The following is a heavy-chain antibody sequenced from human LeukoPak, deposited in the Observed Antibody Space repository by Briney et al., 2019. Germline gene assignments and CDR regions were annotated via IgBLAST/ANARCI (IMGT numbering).Heavy chain of an antibody. CDR3: ARRGSGYDWNAFDI. CDR2: INPSGGST. Sequence: ASVKVSCKASGYTFTSYYMHWVRQAPGQGLEWMGIINPSGGSTSYAPKLQDRVTLTTDTSTATAYMELRSLRSDDTAVYYCARRGSGYDWNAFDIWGQGTMVTVSS. D-gene: IGHD5-12*01. CDR1: GYTFTSYY. J-gene: IGHJ3*02. V-gene: IGHV1-46*01.